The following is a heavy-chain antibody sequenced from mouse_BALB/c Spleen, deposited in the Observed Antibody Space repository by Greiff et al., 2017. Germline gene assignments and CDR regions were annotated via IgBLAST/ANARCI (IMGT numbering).Heavy chain of an antibody. CDR2: ISSGGGST. CDR1: GFAFSSYD. J-gene: IGHJ4*01. D-gene: IGHD2-1*01. CDR3: ARQGYGNYGIYAMDY. V-gene: IGHV5-12-1*01. Sequence: EVKLVESGGGLVKPGGSLKLSCAASGFAFSSYDMSWVRQTPEKRLEWVAYISSGGGSTYYPDTVKGRFTISRDNAKNTLYLQMSSLKSEDTAMYYCARQGYGNYGIYAMDYWGQGTSVTVSS.